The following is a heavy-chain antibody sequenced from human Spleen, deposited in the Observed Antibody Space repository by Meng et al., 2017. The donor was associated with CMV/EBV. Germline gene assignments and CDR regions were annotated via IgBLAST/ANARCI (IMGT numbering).Heavy chain of an antibody. CDR3: ARSSPTIDC. CDR2: LRYDGDEK. V-gene: IGHV3-30*02. J-gene: IGHJ4*02. Sequence: GESLKISCTASGFTFSTSDMHWVSQAPGKGLEWVAFLRYDGDEKYYADSVKGRFTISRDNSKNTLYLQLRSLRVEDTVVYYCARSSPTIDCWGQGSLVTVSS. CDR1: GFTFSTSD. D-gene: IGHD1/OR15-1a*01.